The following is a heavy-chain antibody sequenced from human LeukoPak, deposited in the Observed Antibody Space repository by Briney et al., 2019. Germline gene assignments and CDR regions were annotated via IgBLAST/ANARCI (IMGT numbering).Heavy chain of an antibody. J-gene: IGHJ4*02. V-gene: IGHV1-18*04. CDR2: ISAYNGNT. Sequence: ASVKVSCKASGYTFTSNAISWVRQAPGQGLEWMGWISAYNGNTNYAQKFQGKVNMTTDTSTSTAYMDLRSLRSDDTAVYYCARDRGYSSGRAFDFWGQGTPVTVSS. CDR1: GYTFTSNA. D-gene: IGHD5-18*01. CDR3: ARDRGYSSGRAFDF.